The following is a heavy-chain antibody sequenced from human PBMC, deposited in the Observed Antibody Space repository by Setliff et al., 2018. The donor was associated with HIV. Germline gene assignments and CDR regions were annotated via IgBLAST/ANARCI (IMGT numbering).Heavy chain of an antibody. J-gene: IGHJ6*02. CDR3: ARDLRDGFEEWFSTLDDGMDV. CDR2: INPRTGVT. Sequence: GASVKVSCKTSGYIFIRYYIFWVRQAPGQGLEWMGNINPRTGVTKYAEKFQGRVTMTRDTSINTIYMELSRLRSDDTAVYYCARDLRDGFEEWFSTLDDGMDVWGQGTTVTVSS. CDR1: GYIFIRYY. D-gene: IGHD3-3*01. V-gene: IGHV1-2*02.